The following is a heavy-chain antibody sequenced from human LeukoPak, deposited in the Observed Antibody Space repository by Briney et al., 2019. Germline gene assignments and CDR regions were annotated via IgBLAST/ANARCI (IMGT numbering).Heavy chain of an antibody. V-gene: IGHV1-69*15. J-gene: IGHJ4*02. CDR2: IIPIFGTA. CDR1: GGTFSSYA. D-gene: IGHD6-6*01. Sequence: SVKVSCKASGGTFSSYAISWVRQAPGQGLEWMGRIIPIFGTANYAQKFQGRVTITADESTSTAYMELSSLRSEDTAVYYCARDHGSSSGVFDYWGQGTLVTVSS. CDR3: ARDHGSSSGVFDY.